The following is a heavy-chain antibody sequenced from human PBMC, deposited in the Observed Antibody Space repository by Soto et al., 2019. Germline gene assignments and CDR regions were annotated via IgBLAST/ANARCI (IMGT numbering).Heavy chain of an antibody. CDR2: IYYSGIT. Sequence: QLQLQESGPGLVKPSETLSLTCTVSGVSISNSSYYWGWIRRPPGKGLEWIGTIYYSGITYYNPSLQSQVTISVDTSKNQFSLNLTSVTAADTAVYYCARHGSNWGQGTLVTFSS. J-gene: IGHJ4*02. CDR1: GVSISNSSYY. V-gene: IGHV4-39*01. CDR3: ARHGSN.